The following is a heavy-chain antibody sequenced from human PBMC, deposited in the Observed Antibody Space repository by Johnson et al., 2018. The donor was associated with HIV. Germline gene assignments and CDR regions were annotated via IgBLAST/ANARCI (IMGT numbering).Heavy chain of an antibody. CDR1: GFTFSSYA. CDR2: ISYDGSNK. D-gene: IGHD1-26*01. V-gene: IGHV3-30*04. CDR3: AKDQGIVGVTVFDI. Sequence: QVQLVESGGGVVQPGRSLRLSCAASGFTFSSYAMHWVRQAPGKGLEWVAVISYDGSNKYYADSVKGRFTISRDNSKNTLYLQMNSLRAEDTAVYYWAKDQGIVGVTVFDIWGQGTMVTVSS. J-gene: IGHJ3*02.